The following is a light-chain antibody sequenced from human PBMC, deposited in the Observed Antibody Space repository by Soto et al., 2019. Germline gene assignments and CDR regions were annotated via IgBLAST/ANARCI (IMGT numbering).Light chain of an antibody. CDR3: QQSFSTPIT. CDR1: QSISNY. J-gene: IGKJ5*01. Sequence: DIHMTQSPSSLSASVGDRVTITCRASQSISNYLNWYQQKPGRAPKLLISAPSSLQTGVPSRFSGSGSGTDFTLTISSLQPEDFATYYCQQSFSTPITFGQGTRLEIK. CDR2: APS. V-gene: IGKV1-39*01.